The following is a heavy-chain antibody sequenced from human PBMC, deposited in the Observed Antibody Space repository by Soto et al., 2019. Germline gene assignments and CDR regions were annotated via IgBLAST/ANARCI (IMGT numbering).Heavy chain of an antibody. D-gene: IGHD6-19*01. Sequence: LRLSCAASGFTFSNYAINWVRQAPGKGLEWVSSVTSGTGGSTYYADSVKGRFTISRDNSKNTVYLQMNSLRDEDTAVYYCAREGSSDWINWFDPWGQGTLVTVSS. CDR1: GFTFSNYA. V-gene: IGHV3-23*01. CDR3: AREGSSDWINWFDP. J-gene: IGHJ5*02. CDR2: VTSGTGGST.